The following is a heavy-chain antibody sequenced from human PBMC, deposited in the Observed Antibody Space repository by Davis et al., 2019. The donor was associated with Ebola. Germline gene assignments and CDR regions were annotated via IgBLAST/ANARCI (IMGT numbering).Heavy chain of an antibody. D-gene: IGHD3-10*01. CDR2: ISSRSTTI. V-gene: IGHV3-48*04. CDR3: ARDLVQGVIFYYGMDV. CDR1: GFTFSSYS. J-gene: IGHJ6*02. Sequence: PGGSLRLSCAASGFTFSSYSMNWVRQVPGKGLEWVSVISSRSTTIYYADSVKGRFTISRDNAKNSLYLQMNSLRAEDTAVYYCARDLVQGVIFYYGMDVWGQGTTVTVSS.